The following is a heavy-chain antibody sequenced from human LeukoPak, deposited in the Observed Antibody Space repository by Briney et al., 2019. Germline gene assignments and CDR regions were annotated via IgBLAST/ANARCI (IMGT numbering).Heavy chain of an antibody. Sequence: ASVKVSCKASGYTFTGYYMHWVRQAPGQGLEWMGWINPNSGGTNYAQKFQGRVTMTRDTSISTAYMELSRLRSDDTAVYYCARDYRRALGMYYYYYMDVWGKGTTVTVSS. CDR3: ARDYRRALGMYYYYYMDV. V-gene: IGHV1-2*02. CDR2: INPNSGGT. D-gene: IGHD7-27*01. J-gene: IGHJ6*03. CDR1: GYTFTGYY.